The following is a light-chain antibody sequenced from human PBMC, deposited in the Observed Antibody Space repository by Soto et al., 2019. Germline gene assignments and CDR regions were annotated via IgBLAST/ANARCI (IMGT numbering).Light chain of an antibody. V-gene: IGLV4-69*01. CDR3: QTWGAGTQV. J-gene: IGLJ3*02. Sequence: QTVVTQSPSASASLGDSVRLTCILSSGHTNFAVAWHQQQPDRGPRFLLKLTSDGSHTKGDGIPDRFSGSSSGAERYLTISSLQPEDEADYYCQTWGAGTQVFGTGTKLTVL. CDR2: LTSDGSH. CDR1: SGHTNFA.